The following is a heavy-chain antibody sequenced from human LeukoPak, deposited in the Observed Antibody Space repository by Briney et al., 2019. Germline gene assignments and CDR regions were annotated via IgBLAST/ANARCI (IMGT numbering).Heavy chain of an antibody. CDR3: ARDSYSSSWYFDY. V-gene: IGHV4-4*07. J-gene: IGHJ4*02. CDR1: GGSLSIYY. D-gene: IGHD6-13*01. CDR2: IYASGST. Sequence: PSETLSLTCTVSGGSLSIYYWSWIRQPAGKGLEWIGRIYASGSTNYNPSLKSRVTMSVDTSKNQFSLKLSSVTAADTAVYYCARDSYSSSWYFDYWGQGTLVTVSS.